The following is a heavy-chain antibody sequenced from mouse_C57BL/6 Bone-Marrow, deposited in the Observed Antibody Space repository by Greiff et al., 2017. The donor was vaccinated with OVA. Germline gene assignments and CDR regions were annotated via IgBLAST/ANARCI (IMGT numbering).Heavy chain of an antibody. D-gene: IGHD2-2*01. CDR2: IRSKSNYSAT. CDR1: GFSFNTYA. CDR3: VRHGRVTTLYYYAMDY. Sequence: DVMLVESGGGLVQPKGSLKLSCAASGFSFNTYAMNWVRQAPGQGLEWVARIRSKSNYSATYYAVSVKDRFTISRDDSESMLYLQMNNLKTEDTAMDYCVRHGRVTTLYYYAMDYWGQGTSVTVSS. V-gene: IGHV10-1*01. J-gene: IGHJ4*01.